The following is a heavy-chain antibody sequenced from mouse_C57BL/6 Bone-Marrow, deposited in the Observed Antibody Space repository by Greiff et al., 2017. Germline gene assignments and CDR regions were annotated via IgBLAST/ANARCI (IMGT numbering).Heavy chain of an antibody. CDR1: GYTFTDYY. CDR3: ARTGAMDY. J-gene: IGHJ4*01. CDR2: IYPGSGNT. V-gene: IGHV1-76*01. Sequence: VQLQQSGAELVRPGASVKLSCKASGYTFTDYYINWVKQRPGQGLEWIARIYPGSGNTYYNEKFKGKATLTAEKSSSTAYMQLSSLTSEDSAFYFCARTGAMDYWGQGTSVTVSS.